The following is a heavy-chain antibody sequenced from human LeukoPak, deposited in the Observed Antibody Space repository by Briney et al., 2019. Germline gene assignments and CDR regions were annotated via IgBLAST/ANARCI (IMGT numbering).Heavy chain of an antibody. J-gene: IGHJ3*02. D-gene: IGHD3-9*01. Sequence: PSETLSLTCTVSSGSISSNNHFWGWIRQSQGKGLEWIGNIDYSGRTDYNPSLKSRVSISVDTSKKQFYLKLNSVTAADTAVYYCARPLNELRYFDWLRSRAFDIWGQGTMVTVSS. CDR1: SGSISSNNHF. CDR2: IDYSGRT. V-gene: IGHV4-39*07. CDR3: ARPLNELRYFDWLRSRAFDI.